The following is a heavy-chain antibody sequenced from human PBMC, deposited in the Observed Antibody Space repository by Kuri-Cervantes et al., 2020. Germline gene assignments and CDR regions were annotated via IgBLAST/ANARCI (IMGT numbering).Heavy chain of an antibody. J-gene: IGHJ3*02. CDR1: GGSISSGGYS. CDR2: IYQTGRA. Sequence: LRLSCAVSGGSISSGGYSWSWIRQPPGTGLEWIGYIYQTGRAYYNPSLKSRVTISVDTSKNQFSLKLSSVTAADTAVYYCARGPYYYDSSGYPTSHAFDIWGQGTMVTVSS. V-gene: IGHV4-30-2*05. D-gene: IGHD3-22*01. CDR3: ARGPYYYDSSGYPTSHAFDI.